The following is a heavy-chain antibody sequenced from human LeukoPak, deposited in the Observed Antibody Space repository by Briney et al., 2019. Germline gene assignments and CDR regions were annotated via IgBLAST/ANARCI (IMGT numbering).Heavy chain of an antibody. D-gene: IGHD5-18*01. J-gene: IGHJ4*02. CDR3: AREIGSYGDVGDY. Sequence: ASVKVSCKASGYTFNGYYMHWVRQAPGQGLEWMGWMNPNSGNTGYAQKFQGRVTMTRDMSTSTVYMELSGLRSEDTAVYYCAREIGSYGDVGDYWGQGTLVTVSS. V-gene: IGHV1-8*02. CDR2: MNPNSGNT. CDR1: GYTFNGYY.